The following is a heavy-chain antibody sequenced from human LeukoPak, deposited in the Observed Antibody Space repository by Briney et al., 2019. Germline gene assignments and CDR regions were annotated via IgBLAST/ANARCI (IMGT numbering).Heavy chain of an antibody. CDR2: IYYSGST. CDR1: GGSISSSSYY. D-gene: IGHD5-18*01. CDR3: ARLTGILRRAYSYGPGGYFDL. V-gene: IGHV4-39*01. Sequence: PSETLSLTCTVSGGSISSSSYYWGWIRQPPGKGLEWIGSIYYSGSTYYNPSLKSRVTISVDTSKNQFSLRLSSVAAADTAVYYCARLTGILRRAYSYGPGGYFDLWGRGTLVTLSS. J-gene: IGHJ2*01.